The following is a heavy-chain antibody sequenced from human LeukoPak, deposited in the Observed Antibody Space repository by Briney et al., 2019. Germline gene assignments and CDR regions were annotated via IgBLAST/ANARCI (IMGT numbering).Heavy chain of an antibody. CDR2: ISSSSSYI. Sequence: GGSLRLSCAASGFTFSSYSLNWVRQAPGKGLEWVSSISSSSSYIYYADSVKGRFTISIDNDKNSLYLQMNSLRAEDTAVYYCARDLWYSSGWSPDWFDPWGQGTLVTVSS. V-gene: IGHV3-21*01. CDR1: GFTFSSYS. D-gene: IGHD6-19*01. CDR3: ARDLWYSSGWSPDWFDP. J-gene: IGHJ5*02.